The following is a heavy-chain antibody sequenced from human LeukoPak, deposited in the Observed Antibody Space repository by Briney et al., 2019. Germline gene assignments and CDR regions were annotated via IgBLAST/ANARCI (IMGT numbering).Heavy chain of an antibody. D-gene: IGHD4-17*01. V-gene: IGHV1-46*01. CDR1: GYTFTSYY. CDR2: INPSGGST. Sequence: ASVKVSCKASGYTFTSYYMHWVRQAPGQGLEWMGIINPSGGSTSYARKFQGRVTMTRDTSTSTVYMELSSLRSEDTAVYYCARSYGDENFDYWGQGTLVTVSS. J-gene: IGHJ4*02. CDR3: ARSYGDENFDY.